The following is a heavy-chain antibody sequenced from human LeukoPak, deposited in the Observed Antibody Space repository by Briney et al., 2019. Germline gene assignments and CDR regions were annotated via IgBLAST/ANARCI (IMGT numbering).Heavy chain of an antibody. J-gene: IGHJ4*02. CDR2: LRGNGDT. CDR3: AKANWVSNADAVV. Sequence: GGSLRLSGAGWGFGFGNYAMSWFGEAPARGLSGVSSLRGNGDTFYADSVKGRFTLSRDDSRNTVFLQMNKLTVDDTARYYCAKANWVSNADAVVWGQGTVVTVSS. V-gene: IGHV3-23*01. CDR1: GFGFGNYA. D-gene: IGHD3-16*01.